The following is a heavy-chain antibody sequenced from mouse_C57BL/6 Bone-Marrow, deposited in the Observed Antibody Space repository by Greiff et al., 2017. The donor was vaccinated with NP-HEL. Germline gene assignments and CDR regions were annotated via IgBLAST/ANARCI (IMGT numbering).Heavy chain of an antibody. J-gene: IGHJ2*01. D-gene: IGHD2-5*01. V-gene: IGHV1-15*01. CDR2: IDPETGGT. CDR1: GYTFTDYE. Sequence: QVHVKQSGAELVRPGASVTLSCKASGYTFTDYEMHWVKPTPVHGLEWIGAIDPETGGTAYNQKFKGKAILTADKSSSTAYMELRSLTSEDSAVYYCTRKSNYGYYFDYWGQGTTLTVSS. CDR3: TRKSNYGYYFDY.